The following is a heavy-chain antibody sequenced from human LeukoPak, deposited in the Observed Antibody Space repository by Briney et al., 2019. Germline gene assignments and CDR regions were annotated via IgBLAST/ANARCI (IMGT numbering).Heavy chain of an antibody. D-gene: IGHD1-26*01. Sequence: PGGSLRLSCAASGFTFSSYWMYWVSQAPGKGPVWVSRINGDGSSTSYADSVKGRFTISRDNAKNTLYLQMNSLRAEDTAVYYCARVIVGATTGFDYWGQGTLDTVSS. J-gene: IGHJ4*02. CDR2: INGDGSST. CDR1: GFTFSSYW. CDR3: ARVIVGATTGFDY. V-gene: IGHV3-74*01.